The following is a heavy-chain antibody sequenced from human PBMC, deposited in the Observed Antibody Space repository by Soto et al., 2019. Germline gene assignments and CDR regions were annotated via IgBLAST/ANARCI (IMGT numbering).Heavy chain of an antibody. D-gene: IGHD2-2*01. Sequence: QVQLVQSGAEVKKPGASVKVSCKASGYTFTSYAMHWVRQAPGQRLEWMGWINAGNGNTKYSQKFQGRVTITRDTSASTADMELSSLRSEDTAVYYCAREGGDIVVVPAAMSWFDPWGQGTLVTVSS. J-gene: IGHJ5*02. CDR2: INAGNGNT. CDR3: AREGGDIVVVPAAMSWFDP. CDR1: GYTFTSYA. V-gene: IGHV1-3*01.